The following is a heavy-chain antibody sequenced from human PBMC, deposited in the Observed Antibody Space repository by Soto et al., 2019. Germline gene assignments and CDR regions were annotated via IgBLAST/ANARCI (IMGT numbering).Heavy chain of an antibody. D-gene: IGHD6-19*01. CDR3: AKPQSSGWDVDYFDY. CDR1: GFTFSNHV. V-gene: IGHV3-23*01. CDR2: VGVSGTAT. J-gene: IGHJ4*02. Sequence: PGGSLRLSCAASGFTFSNHVMTWVRQAPGKGLEWVSTVGVSGTATHYADSVKGRFTVSRDDSKSTLFLQMNSLRAEDTAVYYCAKPQSSGWDVDYFDYWGQGTLVTVSS.